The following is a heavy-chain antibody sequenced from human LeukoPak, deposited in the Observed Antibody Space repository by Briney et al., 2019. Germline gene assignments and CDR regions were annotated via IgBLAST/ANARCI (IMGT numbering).Heavy chain of an antibody. CDR1: GGSFSGYY. J-gene: IGHJ4*02. CDR2: INHSGST. CDR3: ARGGGTWPFGY. D-gene: IGHD3-16*01. V-gene: IGHV4-34*01. Sequence: SETLSLTCAVYGGSFSGYYWSWIRQPPGKGLEWIGEINHSGSTNYNPSLKSRVTISVDTSKNQFSPKLSSVTAADTAVYYCARGGGTWPFGYWGQGTLVTVSS.